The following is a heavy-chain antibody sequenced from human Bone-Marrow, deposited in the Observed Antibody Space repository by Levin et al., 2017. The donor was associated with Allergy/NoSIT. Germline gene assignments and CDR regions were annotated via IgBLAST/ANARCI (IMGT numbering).Heavy chain of an antibody. CDR2: IYYSGST. CDR1: GGSISSGDYY. CDR3: ARVLTERVVRGVRGLYYYYYYYYMDV. Sequence: PSETLSLTCTVSGGSISSGDYYWSWIRQPPGKGLEWIGYIYYSGSTYYNPSLKSRVTISVDTSKNQFSLKLSSVTAADTAVYYCARVLTERVVRGVRGLYYYYYYYYMDVWGKGTTVTVSS. V-gene: IGHV4-30-4*01. J-gene: IGHJ6*03. D-gene: IGHD3-10*01.